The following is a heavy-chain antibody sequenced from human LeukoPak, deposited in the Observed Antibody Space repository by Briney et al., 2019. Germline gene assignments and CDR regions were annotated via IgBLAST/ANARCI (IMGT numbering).Heavy chain of an antibody. CDR2: IIPIFGTA. Sequence: ASVKVSCKASGGTFSSYAISWVRQAPGQGLEWMGGIIPIFGTANYAQKFQGRVTITADESTSTAYMELSSLRSEDTAVYYCARGVRADIVVVPAAINRYYSDYWGQGTLVTVSS. V-gene: IGHV1-69*01. CDR3: ARGVRADIVVVPAAINRYYSDY. CDR1: GGTFSSYA. D-gene: IGHD2-2*02. J-gene: IGHJ4*02.